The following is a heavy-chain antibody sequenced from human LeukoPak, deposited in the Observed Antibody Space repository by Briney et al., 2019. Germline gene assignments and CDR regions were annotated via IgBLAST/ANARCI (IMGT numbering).Heavy chain of an antibody. CDR1: GGTFSSYA. J-gene: IGHJ4*02. V-gene: IGHV1-69*06. D-gene: IGHD6-19*01. CDR2: IISIFGTA. Sequence: ASVKVSCKASGGTFSSYAISWVRQAPGQGLEWMGGIISIFGTANYAQKFQGRVTITADKSTSTAYMELSSLRSEDTAVYYCARGDGSGWDFDYWGQGTLVTVSS. CDR3: ARGDGSGWDFDY.